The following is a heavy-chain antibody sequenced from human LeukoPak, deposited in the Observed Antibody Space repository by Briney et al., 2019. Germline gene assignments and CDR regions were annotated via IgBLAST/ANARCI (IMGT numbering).Heavy chain of an antibody. D-gene: IGHD6-19*01. CDR2: ISSSGILI. V-gene: IGHV3-48*03. CDR1: GFTFSNYE. Sequence: GGSLRLSCAASGFTFSNYEMNWVRQAPGKGLEWVSFISSSGILIYYADSVKGRFTISRDNGKNSLFLQMDSLRVEDTAVYYCAKVSGSGWHFDHWGQGTLVTASS. CDR3: AKVSGSGWHFDH. J-gene: IGHJ4*02.